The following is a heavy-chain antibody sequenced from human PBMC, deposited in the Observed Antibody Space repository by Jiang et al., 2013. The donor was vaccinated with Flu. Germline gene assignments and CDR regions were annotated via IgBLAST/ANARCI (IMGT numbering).Heavy chain of an antibody. CDR3: ARGGYYDSSGYFDY. CDR1: GFTFSSYG. Sequence: RSLRLSCAASGFTFSSYGMHWVRQAPGKGLEWVAVIWYDGSNKYYADSVKGRFTISRDNSKNTLYLQMNSLRAEDTAVYYCARGGYYDSSGYFDYWGQGTLVTVSS. CDR2: IWYDGSNK. D-gene: IGHD3-22*01. J-gene: IGHJ4*02. V-gene: IGHV3-33*01.